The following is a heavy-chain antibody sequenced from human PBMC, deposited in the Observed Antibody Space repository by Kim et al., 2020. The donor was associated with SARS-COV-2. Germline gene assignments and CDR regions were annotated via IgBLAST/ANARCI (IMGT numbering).Heavy chain of an antibody. CDR1: GGSISSGGYY. V-gene: IGHV4-31*03. D-gene: IGHD3-10*01. Sequence: SETLSLTCTVSGGSISSGGYYWSWIRQHPGKGLEWIGYIYYSGSTYYNPSLKSRVTISVDTSKNQFSLKLSSVTAADTAVYYCARVRTYYYGSGNPIYWGQGTLVTVSS. J-gene: IGHJ4*02. CDR3: ARVRTYYYGSGNPIY. CDR2: IYYSGST.